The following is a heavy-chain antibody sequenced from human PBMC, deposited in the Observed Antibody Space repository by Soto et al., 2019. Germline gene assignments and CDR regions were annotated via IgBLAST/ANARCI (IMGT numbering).Heavy chain of an antibody. CDR2: INPNSGGT. Sequence: ASLKVSCKASGYTFIGYSMHWVRQAPGQGLEWMGWINPNSGGTNYAQKFQGWVTMTRDTSISTAYMELSRLRSDDTAVYYCARGRRTYYDFWSGYERSYYYGMDVWGQGTTVTVSS. J-gene: IGHJ6*02. V-gene: IGHV1-2*04. CDR1: GYTFIGYS. D-gene: IGHD3-3*01. CDR3: ARGRRTYYDFWSGYERSYYYGMDV.